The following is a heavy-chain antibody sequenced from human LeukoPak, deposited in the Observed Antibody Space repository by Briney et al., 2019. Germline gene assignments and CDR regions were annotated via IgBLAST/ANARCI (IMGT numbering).Heavy chain of an antibody. CDR1: GYTFTSYG. CDR3: ARGGLGYCSSTSRYNFDY. J-gene: IGHJ4*02. Sequence: ASVKVSCKASGYTFTSYGISWVRQAPGQGLEWMGWMNPNSGNTGYAQKFQGRVTMTRNTSISTAYMELSSLRSEDTAVYYCARGGLGYCSSTSRYNFDYWGQGTLVTVSS. CDR2: MNPNSGNT. D-gene: IGHD2-2*02. V-gene: IGHV1-8*02.